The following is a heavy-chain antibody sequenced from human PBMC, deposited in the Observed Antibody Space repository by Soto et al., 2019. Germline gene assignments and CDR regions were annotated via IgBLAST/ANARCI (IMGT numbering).Heavy chain of an antibody. CDR1: GFTFSSYG. J-gene: IGHJ4*02. D-gene: IGHD3-10*01. V-gene: IGHV3-30*03. CDR3: ARVIARGGGYIDV. Sequence: VQLVESGEGVVQPGTSLTLSCAASGFTFSSYGMHWVRQAPGKGLEWMAVISHDGSIQFYAVSVKGRFTISRDNSKNTVYLHMNGLRADDTAFYYCARVIARGGGYIDVWGQGTLVTVSS. CDR2: ISHDGSIQ.